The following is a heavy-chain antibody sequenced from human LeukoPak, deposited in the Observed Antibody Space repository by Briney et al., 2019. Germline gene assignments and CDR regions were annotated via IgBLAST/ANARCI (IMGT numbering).Heavy chain of an antibody. D-gene: IGHD3-3*01. CDR2: IIPIFGTA. CDR3: ARGGIWNYYYMDV. V-gene: IGHV1-69*06. CDR1: GGTFSSYA. J-gene: IGHJ6*03. Sequence: ASVKVSCTASGGTFSSYAISWVRQAPGQGLEWMGGIIPIFGTANYAQKFQGRVTITADKSTSTAYMELSSLRSEDTAVYYCARGGIWNYYYMDVWGKGTTVTVSS.